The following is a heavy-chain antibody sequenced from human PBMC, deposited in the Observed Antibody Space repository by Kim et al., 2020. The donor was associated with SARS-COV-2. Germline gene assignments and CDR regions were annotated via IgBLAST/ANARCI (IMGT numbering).Heavy chain of an antibody. CDR1: GGSISSSSYY. CDR3: AGESQLRYFDWTHHYYGMDV. CDR2: IYYSGST. D-gene: IGHD3-9*01. V-gene: IGHV4-39*07. Sequence: SETLSLTCTVSGGSISSSSYYWGWIRQPPGKGLEWIGSIYYSGSTYYNPSLKSRVTISVDTSKNQFSLKLSSVTAADTAVYYCAGESQLRYFDWTHHYYGMDVWGQGTTVTVSS. J-gene: IGHJ6*02.